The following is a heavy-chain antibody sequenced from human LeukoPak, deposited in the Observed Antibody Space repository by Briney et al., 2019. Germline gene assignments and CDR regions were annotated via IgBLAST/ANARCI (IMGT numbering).Heavy chain of an antibody. CDR2: VRHDGVDK. V-gene: IGHV3-30*02. CDR3: ARGGGDYNPFDY. J-gene: IGHJ4*02. D-gene: IGHD1-14*01. CDR1: GFIFYDYG. Sequence: GGSLRLSCTTSGFIFYDYGMHWVRRAPGKGLECVASVRHDGVDKYYSESVKGRFTISKDNTKNTLYLQMNSLRAEDTAVYYCARGGGDYNPFDYWGQGTLVTVSS.